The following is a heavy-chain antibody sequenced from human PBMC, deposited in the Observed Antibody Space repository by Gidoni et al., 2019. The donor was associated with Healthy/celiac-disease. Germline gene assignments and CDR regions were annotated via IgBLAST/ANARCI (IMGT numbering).Heavy chain of an antibody. CDR1: GGSISSYY. Sequence: QVQLQESGPGLVKPSETLSLTCTVSGGSISSYYWSWIRQPAGKGLEWIGRIYTSGSTNYNPSLKSRVTMSVDMSKNQFSLKLSSVTAADTAVYYCARSSEYYDFWSGSFDYWGQGTLVTVSS. CDR3: ARSSEYYDFWSGSFDY. D-gene: IGHD3-3*01. CDR2: IYTSGST. J-gene: IGHJ4*02. V-gene: IGHV4-4*07.